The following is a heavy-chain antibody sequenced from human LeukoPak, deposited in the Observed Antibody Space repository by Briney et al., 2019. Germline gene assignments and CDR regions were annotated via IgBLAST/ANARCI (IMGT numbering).Heavy chain of an antibody. CDR1: GFTFRNYV. D-gene: IGHD3-3*01. Sequence: GGSLRLSCAASGFTFRNYVIHWVRQAPGKGLEWVSSISSSSTYIYYADSVKGRFIISRDNAKNSLYLQMNSLRAEDTAVYYCARPHPRTVFGVFSYYYGMDVWGQGTTVTVSS. V-gene: IGHV3-21*01. CDR2: ISSSSTYI. CDR3: ARPHPRTVFGVFSYYYGMDV. J-gene: IGHJ6*02.